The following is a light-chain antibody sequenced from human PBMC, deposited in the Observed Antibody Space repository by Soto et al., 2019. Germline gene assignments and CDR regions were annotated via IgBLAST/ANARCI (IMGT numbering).Light chain of an antibody. CDR1: QSVSSNY. Sequence: IVLTQSPGTLSLSPGERATLSFRASQSVSSNYLAWYQQKPGQAPRLLIYGASSRATGIPDRFSGSGSGTDFTLTISRLEPEDFAVYYCQHYGSSPETFGQGTKVDIK. J-gene: IGKJ1*01. CDR3: QHYGSSPET. CDR2: GAS. V-gene: IGKV3-20*01.